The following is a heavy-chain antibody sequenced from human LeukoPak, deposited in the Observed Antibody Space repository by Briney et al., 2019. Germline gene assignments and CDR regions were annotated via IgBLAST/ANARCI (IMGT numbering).Heavy chain of an antibody. V-gene: IGHV3-23*01. CDR3: AKTSGSYYSSVGYYFDY. CDR1: GFTFSSYA. D-gene: IGHD3-10*01. Sequence: GGSLRLSCAASGFTFSSYAMSWVRQAPGEGLEWVSAISGSGGSTYYADSVKGRFTISRDNSKNTLYLQMNSLRAEDTAVYYCAKTSGSYYSSVGYYFDYWGQGTLVTVST. CDR2: ISGSGGST. J-gene: IGHJ4*02.